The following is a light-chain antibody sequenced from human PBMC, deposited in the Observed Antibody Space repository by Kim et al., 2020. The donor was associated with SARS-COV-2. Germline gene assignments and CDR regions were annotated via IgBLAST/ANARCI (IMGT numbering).Light chain of an antibody. V-gene: IGLV2-14*01. CDR1: SSDVGGYNY. CDR3: RSYTSSRTYV. Sequence: QSALTQPASVSGSPGQSITISCTGTSSDVGGYNYVSWYQQHPGKAPKLMIYDVSKRPSGVSNRFSGSKSGNTASLTISGLQAEDEADYYCRSYTSSRTYVFGTGTKLTV. J-gene: IGLJ1*01. CDR2: DVS.